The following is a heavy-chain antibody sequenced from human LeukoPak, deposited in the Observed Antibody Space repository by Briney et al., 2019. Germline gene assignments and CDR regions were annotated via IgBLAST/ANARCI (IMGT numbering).Heavy chain of an antibody. D-gene: IGHD5-18*01. CDR2: ITSSGYST. CDR1: GFTFSSYA. V-gene: IGHV3-23*01. CDR3: VKDRFTYGGTFDY. Sequence: GGSLRLSCAASGFTFSSYAMNWVRQAPGKGLKYVSTITSSGYSTYYTDSVKGRFTISRDNSKNTLYLQMNSLRAEDTAVYYCVKDRFTYGGTFDYWGQGTLVTVSS. J-gene: IGHJ4*02.